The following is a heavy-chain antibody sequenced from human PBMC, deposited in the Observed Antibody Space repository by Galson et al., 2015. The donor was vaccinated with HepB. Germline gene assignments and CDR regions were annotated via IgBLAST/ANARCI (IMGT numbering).Heavy chain of an antibody. D-gene: IGHD6-6*01. V-gene: IGHV1-2*06. J-gene: IGHJ3*02. CDR2: INPNSGGT. CDR3: ARVLIAARRGYDAFDI. Sequence: SCKASGYTFTGYYMHWVRQAPGQGLEWMGRINPNSGGTNYAQKFQGRVTMTRDTSISTAYMELGRLRSDYTAVYYCARVLIAARRGYDAFDIWGQGTMVAVSS. CDR1: GYTFTGYY.